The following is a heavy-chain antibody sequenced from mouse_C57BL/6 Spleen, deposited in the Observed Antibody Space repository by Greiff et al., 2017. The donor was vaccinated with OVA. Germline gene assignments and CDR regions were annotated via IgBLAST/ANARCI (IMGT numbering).Heavy chain of an antibody. J-gene: IGHJ4*01. D-gene: IGHD2-5*01. CDR2: IYPRSGNT. V-gene: IGHV1-81*01. CDR3: ARIDYSNLLDY. Sequence: QVQLKESGAELARPGASVKLSCKASGYTFTSYGISWVKQRTGQGLEWIGEIYPRSGNTYYNEKFKGKATLTADKSSSTAYMELRSLTSEDSAVYFCARIDYSNLLDYWGQGTSVTVSS. CDR1: GYTFTSYG.